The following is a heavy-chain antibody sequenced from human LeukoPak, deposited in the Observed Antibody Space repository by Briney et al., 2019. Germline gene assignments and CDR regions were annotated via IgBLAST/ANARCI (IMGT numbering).Heavy chain of an antibody. Sequence: GGSLRLSCAASGFTFSDYYMSWIRQAPGKGLEWVSYISSSSSYTNYADSVKGRFTISRDNAKNSLYLQMNSLRAEDTAVYYCARRYSGSYPDYRGQGTLVTVSS. D-gene: IGHD1-26*01. CDR1: GFTFSDYY. CDR3: ARRYSGSYPDY. V-gene: IGHV3-11*03. CDR2: ISSSSSYT. J-gene: IGHJ4*02.